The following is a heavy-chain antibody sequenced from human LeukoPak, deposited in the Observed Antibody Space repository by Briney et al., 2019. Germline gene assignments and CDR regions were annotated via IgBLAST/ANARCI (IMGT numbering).Heavy chain of an antibody. V-gene: IGHV3-23*01. CDR1: GLTFTSYA. D-gene: IGHD3-10*01. Sequence: GSLRLSCAASGLTFTSYAMSWVRQAPGKGLEWVSAISGSGGSSHYADSVKGRFTLSRDNSKSTLYLQMNSLRAEDTAVYYCAREYGSGSYYYDYWGQGTLVTVSS. CDR2: ISGSGGSS. J-gene: IGHJ4*02. CDR3: AREYGSGSYYYDY.